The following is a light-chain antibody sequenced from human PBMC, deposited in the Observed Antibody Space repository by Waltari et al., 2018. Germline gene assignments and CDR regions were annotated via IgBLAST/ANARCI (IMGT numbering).Light chain of an antibody. J-gene: IGKJ2*01. Sequence: EIVLTQSPATLTLSPGDTATISCRARQTVRTFLAWYQQKPGQAPRLLIFDASSRDTGISPKFRGSGSGTDFTLTVNNLEPEDFAVYYCQQRSSWPYTFGQGTRVDFK. CDR2: DAS. V-gene: IGKV3-11*01. CDR1: QTVRTF. CDR3: QQRSSWPYT.